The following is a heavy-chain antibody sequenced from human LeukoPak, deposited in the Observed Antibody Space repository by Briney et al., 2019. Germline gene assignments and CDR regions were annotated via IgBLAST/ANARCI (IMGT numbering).Heavy chain of an antibody. CDR2: TYYMSNWYN. CDR1: GDSVSSNTAA. V-gene: IGHV6-1*01. Sequence: SQTLSLTCAISGDSVSSNTAAWNWIRQSPSRGLEWLGRTYYMSNWYNEYAASVKSRITINPDTSKSQFSLQLNCVTPEATDVYYCARELLEKRTMGFDSWGQGTLVTVSS. J-gene: IGHJ4*02. CDR3: ARELLEKRTMGFDS. D-gene: IGHD4/OR15-4a*01.